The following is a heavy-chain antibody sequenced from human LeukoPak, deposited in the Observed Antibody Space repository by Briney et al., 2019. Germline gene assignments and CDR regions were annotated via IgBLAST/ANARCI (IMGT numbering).Heavy chain of an antibody. CDR3: ASLFCSGGSCYSNHYYYYMDV. Sequence: GASVRVSCKASGYTFTSYGISWVRQAPGQGLEWMGWISAYNGNTNYAQKLQGRVTMTTDTSTSTAYMELRSLRSDDTAVYYCASLFCSGGSCYSNHYYYYMDVWGKGTTVTVSS. CDR2: ISAYNGNT. J-gene: IGHJ6*03. V-gene: IGHV1-18*01. D-gene: IGHD2-15*01. CDR1: GYTFTSYG.